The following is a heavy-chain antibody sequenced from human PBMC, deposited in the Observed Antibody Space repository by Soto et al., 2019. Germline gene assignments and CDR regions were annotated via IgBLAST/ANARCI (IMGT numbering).Heavy chain of an antibody. V-gene: IGHV3-23*01. CDR2: ISGSGGST. CDR3: AKKRTVGGSYYFDY. J-gene: IGHJ4*02. D-gene: IGHD1-26*01. CDR1: GFTFSSYA. Sequence: EVQLLESGGGLVQPGGSLRLSCAASGFTFSSYAMSWVRQAPGKGLERVSAISGSGGSTYYADSVKGRFNISRDNSKNTLYLQMNSLRAEDTAVYYCAKKRTVGGSYYFDYWGQGTLVTVSS.